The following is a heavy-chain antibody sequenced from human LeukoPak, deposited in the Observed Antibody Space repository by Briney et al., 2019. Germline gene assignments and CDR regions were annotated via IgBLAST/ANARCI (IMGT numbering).Heavy chain of an antibody. D-gene: IGHD2-8*02. J-gene: IGHJ4*02. CDR2: ISGSGGST. Sequence: RGSLRLSRAASGFTFGNYGMSWVRPAPRKGLEWVSSISGSGGSTYYADSVKGRFTISRDNSKNTLFMQMNSLSDEDTALCDCVGIGWYIYWGQGTLVTVSS. V-gene: IGHV3-23*01. CDR3: VGIGWYIY. CDR1: GFTFGNYG.